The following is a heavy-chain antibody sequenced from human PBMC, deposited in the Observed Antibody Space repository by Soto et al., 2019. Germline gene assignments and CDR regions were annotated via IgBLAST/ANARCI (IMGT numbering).Heavy chain of an antibody. V-gene: IGHV3-30-3*01. Sequence: QVQLVESGGGVVQPGRSLRLSCAASGFTFSSYAMHWVRQAPGKGLEWVAVISYDGSNKYYADSVKGRFTISRDNSKXTLXXXXXXXXXXXXXXXXXXXXXXXXXXXXXXXXGQGTLVTVSS. CDR2: ISYDGSNK. J-gene: IGHJ4*02. CDR1: GFTFSSYA. CDR3: XXXXXXXXXXXXXX.